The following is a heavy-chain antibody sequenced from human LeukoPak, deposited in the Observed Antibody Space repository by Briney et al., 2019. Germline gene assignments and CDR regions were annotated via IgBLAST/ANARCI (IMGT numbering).Heavy chain of an antibody. V-gene: IGHV4-34*01. Sequence: PSETLSLTCAVYGGSFSGYYWSWIRQPPGKGLEWIGEINHSGSTNYNPSLKSRVTISVDTSKNQFSLKLSSVTAADTAVYYCARAPQYSYGTNYYYYYGMDVWGQGTTVTVSS. CDR1: GGSFSGYY. CDR2: INHSGST. D-gene: IGHD5-18*01. CDR3: ARAPQYSYGTNYYYYYGMDV. J-gene: IGHJ6*02.